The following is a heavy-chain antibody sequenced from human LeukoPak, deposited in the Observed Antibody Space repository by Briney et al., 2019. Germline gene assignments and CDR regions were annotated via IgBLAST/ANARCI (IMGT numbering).Heavy chain of an antibody. J-gene: IGHJ6*02. CDR2: ISGSGGST. D-gene: IGHD2-2*01. Sequence: QAGGSLRLSRAASGFTFSSYAMSWVRQAPGKGLEWVSAISGSGGSTYYADSVKGRFTISRDNSKNTLYLQMNSLRAEDTAVYYCARGPGIDIVVVPAAIGSRPSHQNYGMDVWGQGTTVTVSS. CDR1: GFTFSSYA. V-gene: IGHV3-23*01. CDR3: ARGPGIDIVVVPAAIGSRPSHQNYGMDV.